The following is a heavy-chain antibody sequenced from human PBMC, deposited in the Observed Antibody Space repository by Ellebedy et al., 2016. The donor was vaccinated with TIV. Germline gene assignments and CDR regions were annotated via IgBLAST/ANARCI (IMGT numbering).Heavy chain of an antibody. J-gene: IGHJ4*02. Sequence: AASVKVSCKASGYTFTSYGISWVRQAPGQGLEWMGWISGYNGNTNYAQNFQGRVTVTTDTSTRTAYMDLRSLRSDDTAVYYCARAVGSGTYWVRGYYFDLWGQGTLVTVSS. V-gene: IGHV1-18*04. CDR2: ISGYNGNT. D-gene: IGHD1-26*01. CDR3: ARAVGSGTYWVRGYYFDL. CDR1: GYTFTSYG.